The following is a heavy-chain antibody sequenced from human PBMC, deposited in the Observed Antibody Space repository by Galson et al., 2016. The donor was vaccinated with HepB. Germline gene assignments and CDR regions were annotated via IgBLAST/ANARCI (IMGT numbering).Heavy chain of an antibody. CDR3: ARDRGYSGYGAYNWVDP. D-gene: IGHD5-12*01. V-gene: IGHV3-21*01. CDR1: GFPFSRYG. Sequence: SLRLSCAASGFPFSRYGMNWVRQAPGKGLEWVSSISSSSAFIYYADSLKGRFTISRDNAKDSLYLQINSLRGEDTAVYYCARDRGYSGYGAYNWVDPWGQGTLVTGSS. J-gene: IGHJ5*02. CDR2: ISSSSAFI.